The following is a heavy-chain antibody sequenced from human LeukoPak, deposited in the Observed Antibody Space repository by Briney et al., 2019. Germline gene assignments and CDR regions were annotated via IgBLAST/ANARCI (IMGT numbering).Heavy chain of an antibody. J-gene: IGHJ4*02. CDR2: IIPIFGTA. CDR1: GGTFSSYA. V-gene: IGHV1-69*01. D-gene: IGHD3-10*01. CDR3: ARVFYYGSGSRSTYYFDY. Sequence: SVKVSCKASGGTFSSYAISWVRQAPGQGLEWMGGIIPIFGTANYAQKFQGRVTITADESTSTAYMELSSLRSEDTAVYYCARVFYYGSGSRSTYYFDYWGQGTLVAVSS.